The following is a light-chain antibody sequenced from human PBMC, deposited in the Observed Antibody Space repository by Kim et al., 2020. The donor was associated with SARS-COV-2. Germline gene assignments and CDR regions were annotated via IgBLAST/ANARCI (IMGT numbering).Light chain of an antibody. J-gene: IGLJ1*01. V-gene: IGLV1-51*01. Sequence: GQKVTISCSGSSSNIGNNYVSWYQQLPGTAPKLLIYDNNNRPSGIPDRFSGSKSGTSATLGITGLQTGDEADYYCATWDSSLSVHVFGTGTKVTVL. CDR1: SSNIGNNY. CDR3: ATWDSSLSVHV. CDR2: DNN.